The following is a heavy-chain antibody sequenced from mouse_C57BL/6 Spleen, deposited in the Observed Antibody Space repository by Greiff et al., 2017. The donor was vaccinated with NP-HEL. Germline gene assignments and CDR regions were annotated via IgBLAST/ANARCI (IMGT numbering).Heavy chain of an antibody. D-gene: IGHD3-3*01. Sequence: EVQLQQSGPELVKPGASVKISCKASGYTFTDYYMNWVKQSHGKSLEWIGDINPNNGGTSYNQKFKGKAKLTVDKSSSTAYMELRSLTSEDSAVYYCAREGRGEYFDYWGQGTTLTVSS. CDR2: INPNNGGT. V-gene: IGHV1-26*01. CDR3: AREGRGEYFDY. CDR1: GYTFTDYY. J-gene: IGHJ2*01.